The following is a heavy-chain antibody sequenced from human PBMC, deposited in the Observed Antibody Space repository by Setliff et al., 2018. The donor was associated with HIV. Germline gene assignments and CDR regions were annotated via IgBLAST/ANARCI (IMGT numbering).Heavy chain of an antibody. CDR3: TTGFSTRLFPERGGDY. D-gene: IGHD2-15*01. CDR2: IYSKTDGVTA. J-gene: IGHJ4*02. CDR1: GFSFSDAW. Sequence: PGGSLRLSCVASGFSFSDAWMTWVRQAPGKGLEWVGRIYSKTDGVTADYAAPVKGRFSISRDDSKNTLFLQMNSLRTEDTAVYYCTTGFSTRLFPERGGDYWGQGALVTVSS. V-gene: IGHV3-15*01.